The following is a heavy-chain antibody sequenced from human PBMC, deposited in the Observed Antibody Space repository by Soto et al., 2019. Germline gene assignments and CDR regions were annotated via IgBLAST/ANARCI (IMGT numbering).Heavy chain of an antibody. CDR2: IWYDGSNK. J-gene: IGHJ4*02. CDR1: GFTFSSYG. CDR3: ARDRENSSGWYGY. Sequence: QVQLVESGGGVVQPGRSLRLSCAASGFTFSSYGMHWVRQAPGKRLEWVAVIWYDGSNKYYADSVKGRFTISRDNSKNTLYLQMNSLRAEDTAVYYCARDRENSSGWYGYWGQGTLVTVSS. D-gene: IGHD6-19*01. V-gene: IGHV3-33*01.